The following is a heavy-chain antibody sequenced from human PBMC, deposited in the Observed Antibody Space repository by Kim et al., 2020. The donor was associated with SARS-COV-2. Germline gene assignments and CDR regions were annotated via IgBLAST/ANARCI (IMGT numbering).Heavy chain of an antibody. V-gene: IGHV3-43*02. D-gene: IGHD3-3*01. J-gene: IGHJ4*02. CDR3: AKGAPGPGGYDFWSGSLVYYFDY. Sequence: GGSLRLSCAASGFTFDDYAMHWVRQAPGKGLEWVSLISGDGGSTYYADSVKGRFTISRDNSKNSLYLQMNSLRTEDTALYYCAKGAPGPGGYDFWSGSLVYYFDYWGQGTLVTVSS. CDR1: GFTFDDYA. CDR2: ISGDGGST.